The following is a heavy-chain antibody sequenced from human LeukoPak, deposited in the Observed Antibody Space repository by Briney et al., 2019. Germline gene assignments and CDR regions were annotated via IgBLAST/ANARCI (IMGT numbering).Heavy chain of an antibody. CDR2: ISYDGSNK. Sequence: PGRSLRLSCAASGFTFSSYGMHWVRQAPGKGREWVAVISYDGSNKYYADSVKGRFTISRDNSKNTLYLQTNSLRAEDTAVYYCAKDRARWELDYWGQGTLVTVSS. D-gene: IGHD1-26*01. J-gene: IGHJ4*02. CDR3: AKDRARWELDY. V-gene: IGHV3-30*18. CDR1: GFTFSSYG.